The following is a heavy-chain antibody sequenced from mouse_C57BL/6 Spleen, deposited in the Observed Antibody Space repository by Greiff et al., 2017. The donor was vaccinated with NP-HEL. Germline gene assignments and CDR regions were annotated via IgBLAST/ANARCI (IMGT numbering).Heavy chain of an antibody. CDR2: IYPGNSDT. Sequence: EVQLQQSGTVLARPGASVKMSCKTSGYTFTSYWMHWVKQRPGQGLEWIGAIYPGNSDTSYNQKFKGKAKLTAVTSASTAYMELSSLTNEDSAVYYCTRGAFYYDYEDAMDYWGQGTSVTVSS. V-gene: IGHV1-5*01. J-gene: IGHJ4*01. D-gene: IGHD2-4*01. CDR1: GYTFTSYW. CDR3: TRGAFYYDYEDAMDY.